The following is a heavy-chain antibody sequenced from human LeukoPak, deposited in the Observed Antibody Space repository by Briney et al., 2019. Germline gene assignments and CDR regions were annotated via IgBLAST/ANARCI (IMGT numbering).Heavy chain of an antibody. CDR1: GYGFTGYY. CDR3: AREGTCSSSICSHDY. Sequence: ASVKVSCKASGYGFTGYYIHWVRQAPGQGLEWMGWINANSGDTNYAQKFQGRVTMTRDTSISTAYMELSSLRSDDTAVYYCAREGTCSSSICSHDYWGQGTLVTVSS. CDR2: INANSGDT. J-gene: IGHJ4*02. V-gene: IGHV1-2*02. D-gene: IGHD2-2*01.